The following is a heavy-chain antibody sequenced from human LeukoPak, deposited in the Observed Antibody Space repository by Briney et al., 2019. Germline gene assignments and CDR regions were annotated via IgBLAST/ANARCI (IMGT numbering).Heavy chain of an antibody. CDR2: ISGSSSHV. Sequence: GGSLRLSCAASGFTFGSYSMNWVRQAPGKGLEWVSSISGSSSHVWYADSVKGRFTSSRDNAKNSLYLQMSSLRVEDTAVYYCARDQYYSDSSGYPYDIWGQGTMVTVSS. J-gene: IGHJ3*02. V-gene: IGHV3-21*01. CDR1: GFTFGSYS. CDR3: ARDQYYSDSSGYPYDI. D-gene: IGHD3-22*01.